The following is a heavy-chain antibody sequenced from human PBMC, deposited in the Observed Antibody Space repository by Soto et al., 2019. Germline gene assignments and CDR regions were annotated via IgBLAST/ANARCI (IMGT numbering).Heavy chain of an antibody. D-gene: IGHD6-19*01. CDR1: GFTFSSYG. Sequence: QVQLVESGGGVVQPGRSLRLSCAASGFTFSSYGMHWVRQAPGKGLEWVAVISYNGSNKYYADSVKGRFTISRDNSKNTLYLQMNSLRAEDTAVYYCAKERAVAGDVVDYWGQRTLVTVSS. CDR3: AKERAVAGDVVDY. V-gene: IGHV3-30*18. CDR2: ISYNGSNK. J-gene: IGHJ4*02.